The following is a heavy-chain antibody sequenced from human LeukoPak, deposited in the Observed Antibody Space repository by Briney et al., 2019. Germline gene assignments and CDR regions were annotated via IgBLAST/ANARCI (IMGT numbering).Heavy chain of an antibody. J-gene: IGHJ4*02. D-gene: IGHD3/OR15-3a*01. Sequence: TSETLSLTCRVSGDSLSSFYWSWIRQPAGKGLEWIGRIFPGGDTNYNPSLQRRVTVSVDTAKNELSLRLNSVIAADTAVYFCAREWTGFAEFDYWGRGILVTVSS. CDR1: GDSLSSFY. CDR3: AREWTGFAEFDY. V-gene: IGHV4-4*07. CDR2: IFPGGDT.